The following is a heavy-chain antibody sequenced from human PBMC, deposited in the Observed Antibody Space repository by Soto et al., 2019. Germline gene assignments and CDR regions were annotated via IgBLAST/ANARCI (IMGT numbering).Heavy chain of an antibody. CDR2: ISAYNGNT. D-gene: IGHD2-2*01. CDR3: TRDRRNQPLHNNWFDP. J-gene: IGHJ5*02. Sequence: QVQLVQSGAEVKKPGASVKVSCKASGYTFTNYGISWVRQAPGQGLEWMGWISAYNGNTKYAQKLQGRVTKTTDTSTSTAYMELWSLRSDDTAVYYCTRDRRNQPLHNNWFDPWGQGTLVTVST. CDR1: GYTFTNYG. V-gene: IGHV1-18*01.